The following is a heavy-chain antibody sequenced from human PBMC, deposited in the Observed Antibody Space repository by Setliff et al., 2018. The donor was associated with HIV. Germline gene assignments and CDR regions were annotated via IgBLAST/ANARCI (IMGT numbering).Heavy chain of an antibody. J-gene: IGHJ4*02. D-gene: IGHD3-10*01. Sequence: GASVKVSCKASGYTFTSFYMHWVRQAPGQGLEWMGIINPSGGSTSYAQKFQDRVTMTRDTSTSTVYMELSSLRSEDTAVYYCARGGSFTMVRGLMGYWGQGTLVTVSS. CDR2: INPSGGST. V-gene: IGHV1-46*01. CDR1: GYTFTSFY. CDR3: ARGGSFTMVRGLMGY.